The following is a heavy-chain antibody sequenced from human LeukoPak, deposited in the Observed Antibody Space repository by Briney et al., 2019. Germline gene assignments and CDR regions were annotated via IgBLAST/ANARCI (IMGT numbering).Heavy chain of an antibody. CDR3: AKDSCISGSGYSGS. CDR1: GFTFDDYA. V-gene: IGHV3-9*01. D-gene: IGHD2-15*01. CDR2: ISWNSGSI. J-gene: IGHJ5*02. Sequence: GGSLRLSCAASGFTFDDYAMHWVRQAPGKGLEWVSGISWNSGSIGYADSVKGRLTISRDNAKNSLYLQMNSLRAKDTALYYCAKDSCISGSGYSGSWGQGTLVTVSS.